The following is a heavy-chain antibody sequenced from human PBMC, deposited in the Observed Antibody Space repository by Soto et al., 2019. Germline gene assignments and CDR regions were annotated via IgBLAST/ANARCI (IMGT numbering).Heavy chain of an antibody. V-gene: IGHV5-51*01. Sequence: PGESLKISCKGSGYSFSNYWIALLRQIPWKGLEWMGIIYPAASDARYSPSFQGQVTISVDNSISTAYLQWSSLKASDTAMYYCARLLCLSTSCYTGSRHFFEYWGQGAMVTVSS. D-gene: IGHD2-2*02. CDR3: ARLLCLSTSCYTGSRHFFEY. J-gene: IGHJ4*02. CDR1: GYSFSNYW. CDR2: IYPAASDA.